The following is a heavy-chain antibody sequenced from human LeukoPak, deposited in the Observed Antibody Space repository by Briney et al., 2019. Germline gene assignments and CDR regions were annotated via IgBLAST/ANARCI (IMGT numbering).Heavy chain of an antibody. D-gene: IGHD4-17*01. CDR1: GYTSTGYY. CDR3: ARATPYRDHDAFDI. CDR2: INPNSGGT. V-gene: IGHV1-2*02. J-gene: IGHJ3*02. Sequence: ASVKVSCKASGYTSTGYYMHWVRQAPGQGLEWMGWINPNSGGTNYAQKFQGRVTMTRDTSISTAYMELSRLRSDDTAVYYCARATPYRDHDAFDIWGQGTMVTVSS.